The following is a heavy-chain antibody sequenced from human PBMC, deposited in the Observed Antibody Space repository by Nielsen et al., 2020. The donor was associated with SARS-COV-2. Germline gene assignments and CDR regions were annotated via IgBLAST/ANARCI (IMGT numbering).Heavy chain of an antibody. CDR3: ARQGPHDAFDI. J-gene: IGHJ3*02. V-gene: IGHV5-51*01. CDR1: GYSFTSYW. Sequence: GESKISCKGSGYSFTSYWIGWVRQMPGKGLEWMGIIYPGDSDTRYSPSFQGQVTISADKSISTAYLQWSSLKASDTAMYYCARQGPHDAFDIWGQGTMVTVSS. CDR2: IYPGDSDT.